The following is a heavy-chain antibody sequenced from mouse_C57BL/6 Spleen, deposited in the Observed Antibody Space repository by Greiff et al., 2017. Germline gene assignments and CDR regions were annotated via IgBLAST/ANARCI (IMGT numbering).Heavy chain of an antibody. Sequence: QVQLKESGAELVKPGASVKISCKASGYAFSSYWMNWVKQRPGKGLEWIGQIYPGDGDTNYNGKFKGKATMTADKSSSTAYMQLSSLTSEDSAVYFGASYYGSTLYYAMDYWGQGTSVTVSS. CDR3: ASYYGSTLYYAMDY. CDR1: GYAFSSYW. V-gene: IGHV1-80*01. CDR2: IYPGDGDT. D-gene: IGHD1-1*01. J-gene: IGHJ4*01.